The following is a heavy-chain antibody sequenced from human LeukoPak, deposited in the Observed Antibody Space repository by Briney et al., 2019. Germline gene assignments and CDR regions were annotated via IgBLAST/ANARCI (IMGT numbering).Heavy chain of an antibody. CDR3: AKDGMGDSSWFFDY. J-gene: IGHJ4*02. V-gene: IGHV3-66*01. Sequence: PGGSLRLSCAASGFTVSSNYMSWVRQAPGKGLEWVSVIYSGGSTYYADSVKGRFTISRDNSKNTLHLQMNSLRAEDTAVYYCAKDGMGDSSWFFDYWGQGTLVTVSS. CDR2: IYSGGST. CDR1: GFTVSSNY. D-gene: IGHD6-13*01.